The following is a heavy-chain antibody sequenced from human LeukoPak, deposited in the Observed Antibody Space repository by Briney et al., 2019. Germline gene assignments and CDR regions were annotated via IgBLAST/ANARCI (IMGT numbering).Heavy chain of an antibody. D-gene: IGHD6-13*01. CDR3: ARVSSSGAAAGPIVY. Sequence: ASVKVSCKASGYTFTSYGISWVRQAPGQGLEWMGWISAYNGNTNYAQKLQGRVTMTTDTSTSTAYMELRSLRSDDTAVYYCARVSSSGAAAGPIVYWGQGTLVTVSS. J-gene: IGHJ4*02. CDR1: GYTFTSYG. V-gene: IGHV1-18*01. CDR2: ISAYNGNT.